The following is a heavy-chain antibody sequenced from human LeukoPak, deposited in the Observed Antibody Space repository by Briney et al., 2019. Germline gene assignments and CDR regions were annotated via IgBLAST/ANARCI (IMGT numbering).Heavy chain of an antibody. CDR2: IYYSGST. D-gene: IGHD6-13*01. CDR1: GGSISSGSYY. V-gene: IGHV4-39*07. J-gene: IGHJ4*02. Sequence: PSETLSLTCTVSGGSISSGSYYWGWIRQPPGKGLEWIGSIYYSGSTYYNPSLKSRVTISVDTSKNQFSLKLSSVTAADTAVYYCARVGGSRGAAAGGTWGQGTLVTVSS. CDR3: ARVGGSRGAAAGGT.